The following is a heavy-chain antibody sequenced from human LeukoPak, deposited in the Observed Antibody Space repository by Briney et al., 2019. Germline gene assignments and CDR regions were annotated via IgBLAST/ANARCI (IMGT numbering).Heavy chain of an antibody. CDR3: ARGAGSGFDY. Sequence: SETLSLTCTVSGGSISSYFWSWIRQPPGKGLEWIGYIYYSGSTNYNPSLKSRVTISVDTSKNQFSLKLSSVTAADTAVYYCARGAGSGFDYWGQGTLVTVSS. V-gene: IGHV4-59*01. CDR1: GGSISSYF. J-gene: IGHJ4*02. D-gene: IGHD3-10*01. CDR2: IYYSGST.